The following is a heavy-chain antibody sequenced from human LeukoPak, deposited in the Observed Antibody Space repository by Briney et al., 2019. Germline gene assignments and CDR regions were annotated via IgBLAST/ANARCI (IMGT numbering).Heavy chain of an antibody. CDR2: ISASASGT. CDR1: GFTFSSYA. J-gene: IGHJ3*01. CDR3: AKPRDIDSWAFDV. Sequence: GGSLRLSCAASGFTFSSYAMSWVRQAPGKGLEWVSGISASASGTYYADSVKGRFTISRDNSKNTLNLQMNSLRTEDTAVFYCAKPRDIDSWAFDVWGQGTMVTVSS. D-gene: IGHD2-15*01. V-gene: IGHV3-23*01.